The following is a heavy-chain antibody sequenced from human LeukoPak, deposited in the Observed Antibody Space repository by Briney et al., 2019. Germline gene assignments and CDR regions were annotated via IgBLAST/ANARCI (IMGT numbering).Heavy chain of an antibody. J-gene: IGHJ6*02. CDR2: ISYDGSKK. Sequence: GGSLRLSCAASGFTFSSYAMHWVRQAPGKGLEWVAVISYDGSKKYYADSVRGRFTISRDNSKNTVYLKMNSLRAEDTAVYYSASPDLEWFGSYYYSYYGMDVWGQGTTVTVSS. V-gene: IGHV3-30*04. D-gene: IGHD3-10*01. CDR3: ASPDLEWFGSYYYSYYGMDV. CDR1: GFTFSSYA.